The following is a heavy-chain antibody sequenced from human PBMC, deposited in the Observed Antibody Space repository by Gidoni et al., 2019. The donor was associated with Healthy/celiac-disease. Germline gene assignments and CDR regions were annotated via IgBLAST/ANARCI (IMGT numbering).Heavy chain of an antibody. V-gene: IGHV3-9*01. CDR1: GFTFDDYA. Sequence: EVQLVESGGGLVQPGRSLRLSCAASGFTFDDYAMHWVRQAPGKGLEWVSGISWNSGSIGYADSVKGRFTISRDNAKNSLYLQMNSLRAEDTALYYCAKSAAYVWGSYHFDYWGQGTLVTVSS. D-gene: IGHD3-16*01. CDR3: AKSAAYVWGSYHFDY. J-gene: IGHJ4*02. CDR2: ISWNSGSI.